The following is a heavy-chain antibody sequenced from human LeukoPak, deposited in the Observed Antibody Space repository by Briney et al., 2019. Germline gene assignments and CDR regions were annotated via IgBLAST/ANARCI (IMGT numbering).Heavy chain of an antibody. D-gene: IGHD3-10*01. CDR2: INHSGST. Sequence: SETLSLTCAVYGGSFSGYYWSWIRQPPGKGLEWIGEINHSGSTNYNPSLKSRVTISVDTSKNQFSLKLSSVNAADTAVYYCARNVVRGVITSWAQGTLVTASS. J-gene: IGHJ5*02. CDR3: ARNVVRGVITS. CDR1: GGSFSGYY. V-gene: IGHV4-34*01.